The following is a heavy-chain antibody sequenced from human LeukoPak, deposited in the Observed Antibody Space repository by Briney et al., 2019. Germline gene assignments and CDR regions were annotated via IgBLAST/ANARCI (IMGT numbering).Heavy chain of an antibody. CDR3: AREPSYCGGDCNPSAFDI. D-gene: IGHD2-21*02. CDR2: IYTSGST. Sequence: SETLSLTCTVSGGSISSGSYYWSWIRQPAGKGLEWIGRIYTSGSTNYNPSLKSRVTISVDTSKNQFSLKLSSVTAADTAVYYCAREPSYCGGDCNPSAFDIWGQGTMVTVSS. J-gene: IGHJ3*02. CDR1: GGSISSGSYY. V-gene: IGHV4-61*02.